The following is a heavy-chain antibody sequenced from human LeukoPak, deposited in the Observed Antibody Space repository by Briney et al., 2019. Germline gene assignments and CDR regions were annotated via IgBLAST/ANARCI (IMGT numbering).Heavy chain of an antibody. V-gene: IGHV7-4-1*02. Sequence: ASVKVSCKTSGYIFTSYGISWLRQAPGQGLEWMGWIITSTGNPTYAQDFTGRFVFSLDTSVSTAYLQISSLKAEDTAVYYCARDPGNRAFDIWGQGTMVTVSS. CDR2: IITSTGNP. CDR3: ARDPGNRAFDI. CDR1: GYIFTSYG. J-gene: IGHJ3*02.